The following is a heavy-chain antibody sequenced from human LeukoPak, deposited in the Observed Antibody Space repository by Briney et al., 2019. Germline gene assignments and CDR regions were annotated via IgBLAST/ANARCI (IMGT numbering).Heavy chain of an antibody. Sequence: GGSLRLSCAASGFTFSSFNTSWVRQAPGKGLEWVSVIYTGDNTYYADSVKDRFTISRDDSKNTLYLQMNSLRAEDTAVYYCAGQIYCTNGICYRKYYFDYWGQGTLVTVSS. CDR3: AGQIYCTNGICYRKYYFDY. J-gene: IGHJ4*02. CDR2: IYTGDNT. V-gene: IGHV3-66*04. CDR1: GFTFSSFN. D-gene: IGHD2-8*01.